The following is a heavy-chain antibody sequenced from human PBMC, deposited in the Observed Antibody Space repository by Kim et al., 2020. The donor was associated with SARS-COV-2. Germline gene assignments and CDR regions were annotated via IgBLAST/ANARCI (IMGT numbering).Heavy chain of an antibody. CDR3: TGDSSGYGAFDI. J-gene: IGHJ3*02. CDR1: GFTFSNAW. D-gene: IGHD3-22*01. CDR2: IKSKTDGGTT. V-gene: IGHV3-15*01. Sequence: GGSLRLSCAASGFTFSNAWMSWVRQAPGKGLEWVGRIKSKTDGGTTDYAAPVKGRFTISRDDSKNTLYLQMNSLKTEDTAVYYCTGDSSGYGAFDIWGQGTMVTVSS.